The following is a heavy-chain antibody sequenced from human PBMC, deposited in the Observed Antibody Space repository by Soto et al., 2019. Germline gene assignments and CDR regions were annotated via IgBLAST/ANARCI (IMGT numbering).Heavy chain of an antibody. CDR3: ARSVEGHFDY. CDR2: ITSDTKTI. Sequence: EVQLVESGGDLVQREGSLRLSCVASGFTFSVYSMNWVRQAPGKGLEWFSYITSDTKTIKYADSVKGRFTISRDNAKNSVYLQMNSLRDEDTAVYYCARSVEGHFDYWGQGTVATVSS. J-gene: IGHJ4*02. CDR1: GFTFSVYS. D-gene: IGHD6-19*01. V-gene: IGHV3-48*02.